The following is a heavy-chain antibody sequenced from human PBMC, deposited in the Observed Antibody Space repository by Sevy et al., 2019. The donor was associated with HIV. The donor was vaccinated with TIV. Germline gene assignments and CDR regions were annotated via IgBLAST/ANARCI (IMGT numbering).Heavy chain of an antibody. CDR3: ATLFLEGCVGY. V-gene: IGHV3-23*01. CDR2: TSKDGGST. J-gene: IGHJ4*02. D-gene: IGHD3-3*01. CDR1: GFPFRNYA. Sequence: GGSLRLSCTASGFPFRNYAMTWLRQAPGKGLEWVSITSKDGGSTYYADSVKGRFIISRGNSKNTLYLQMSSLRAEDTAIYYCATLFLEGCVGYWGQGTLVTVSS.